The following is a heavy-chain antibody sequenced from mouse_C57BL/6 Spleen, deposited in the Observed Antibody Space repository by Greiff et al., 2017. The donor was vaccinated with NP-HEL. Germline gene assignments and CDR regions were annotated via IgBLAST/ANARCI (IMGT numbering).Heavy chain of an antibody. CDR2: IYPRSGNT. D-gene: IGHD2-4*01. CDR1: GYTFTSYG. CDR3: ARGGRSYDYDPDY. Sequence: QVQLKESGAELARPGASVKLSCKASGYTFTSYGISWVKQRTGQGLEWIGEIYPRSGNTYYNEKFKGKATLTADKSSSTAYMELRSLTSEDSAVYFCARGGRSYDYDPDYWGQGTTLTVSS. J-gene: IGHJ2*01. V-gene: IGHV1-81*01.